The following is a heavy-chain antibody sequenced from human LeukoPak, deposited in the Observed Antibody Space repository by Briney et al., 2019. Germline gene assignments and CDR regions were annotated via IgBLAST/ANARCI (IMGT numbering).Heavy chain of an antibody. CDR1: GFTFSSYS. D-gene: IGHD3-9*01. CDR3: ARAGYDILTGYTLYNWFDP. V-gene: IGHV3-21*01. Sequence: GGSLRLSCAASGFTFSSYSMNWVRQAPGKGLEWVSSISSSSSYIYYADSVKGRFTTSRDNAKNSLYLQMNSLRAEDTAVYYCARAGYDILTGYTLYNWFDPWGQGTLVTVSS. CDR2: ISSSSSYI. J-gene: IGHJ5*02.